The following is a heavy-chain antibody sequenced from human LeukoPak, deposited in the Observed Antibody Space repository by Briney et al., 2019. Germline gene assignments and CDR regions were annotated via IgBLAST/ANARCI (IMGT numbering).Heavy chain of an antibody. V-gene: IGHV3-74*01. J-gene: IGHJ4*02. CDR2: INNDGSST. Sequence: PGGSLRLSCAASGFTFSSYGMHWVRQAPGKGLVWVSHINNDGSSTSYADSVKGRFTISRDNAKNTLYLQMNSLRTEDTAVYYCACYGIAPPYWGQGTLVTVSS. D-gene: IGHD2-15*01. CDR3: ACYGIAPPY. CDR1: GFTFSSYG.